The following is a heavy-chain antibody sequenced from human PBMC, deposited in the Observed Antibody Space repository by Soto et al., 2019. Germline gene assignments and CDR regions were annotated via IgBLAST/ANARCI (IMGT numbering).Heavy chain of an antibody. J-gene: IGHJ4*02. D-gene: IGHD6-6*01. CDR3: ARALPRIAASREGDY. CDR2: INPSGGST. V-gene: IGHV1-46*01. CDR1: GYTFTSYY. Sequence: QVQLVQSGAEVKKPGASVKVSCKASGYTFTSYYMHWVRQAPGQGPEWVGIINPSGGSTSYAQNFQGRIPMTGDTSTSTVYMELSSLRSEDTAVYYCARALPRIAASREGDYWGQGTLVTVSS.